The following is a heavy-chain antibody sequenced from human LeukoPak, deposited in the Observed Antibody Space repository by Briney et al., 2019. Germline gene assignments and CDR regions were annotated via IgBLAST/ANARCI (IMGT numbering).Heavy chain of an antibody. Sequence: GGSLRLSCAGSGFTFSGYSMNWVRQAPGKGLEWVSSISSSSSYIYYADSVKGRFTISRDNAKNSLFLQMNSLRAEDTAVYYCAKDISGGDCPDYWGQGTPVTVSS. D-gene: IGHD2-21*02. CDR1: GFTFSGYS. J-gene: IGHJ4*02. CDR2: ISSSSSYI. CDR3: AKDISGGDCPDY. V-gene: IGHV3-21*06.